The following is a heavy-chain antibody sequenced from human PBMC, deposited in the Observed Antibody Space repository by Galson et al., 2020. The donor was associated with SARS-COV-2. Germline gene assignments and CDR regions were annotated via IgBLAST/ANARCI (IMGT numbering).Heavy chain of an antibody. CDR3: ARDLAYCGGDCPFLRWVGVDYYYYYGMDV. J-gene: IGHJ6*02. Sequence: ASVKVSCKASGYTFTSYGISWVRQAPGQGLEWMGWISAYNGNTNYAQKLQGRVTMTRDTSTSTVYMELSSLRSEDTAVYYCARDLAYCGGDCPFLRWVGVDYYYYYGMDVWGQGTTVTVSS. V-gene: IGHV1-18*04. CDR1: GYTFTSYG. CDR2: ISAYNGNT. D-gene: IGHD2-21*02.